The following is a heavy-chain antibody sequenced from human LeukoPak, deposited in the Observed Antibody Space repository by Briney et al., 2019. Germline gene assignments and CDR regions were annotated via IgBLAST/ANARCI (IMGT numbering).Heavy chain of an antibody. J-gene: IGHJ4*02. CDR3: ARGLLYSGYDPGGY. V-gene: IGHV1-8*03. CDR2: MNPNSGNT. D-gene: IGHD5-12*01. Sequence: ASVKVSCKVSGYTLTELSMHWVRQATGQGLEWMGWMNPNSGNTGYAQKFQGRVTITRNTSISTAYMELSSLRSEDTAVYYCARGLLYSGYDPGGYWGQGTLVTVSS. CDR1: GYTLTELS.